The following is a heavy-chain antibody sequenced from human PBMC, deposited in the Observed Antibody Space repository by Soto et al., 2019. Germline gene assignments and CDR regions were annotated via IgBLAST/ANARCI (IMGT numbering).Heavy chain of an antibody. CDR1: GFTFSSYT. Sequence: GGSLRLSCAASGFTFSSYTMHWVRQAPGKGLDWVALISYDGSNNYYADSVKGRFTISRDNSKSTLYLQMNGLRPDDTAVYYCTAPGHTSVLYYFDYCGQGALVTVSS. V-gene: IGHV3-30-3*01. D-gene: IGHD3-16*01. J-gene: IGHJ4*02. CDR3: TAPGHTSVLYYFDY. CDR2: ISYDGSNN.